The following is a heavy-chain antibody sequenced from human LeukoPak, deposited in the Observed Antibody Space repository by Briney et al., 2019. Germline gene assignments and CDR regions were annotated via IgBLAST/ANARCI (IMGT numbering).Heavy chain of an antibody. CDR2: IYYSGST. V-gene: IGHV4-59*01. Sequence: SETLSLTCTVSGGSISSYYWSWIRQPPGKGLEWIGYIYYSGSTNYNPSLKSRVTISVDTSKNQFPLKLSSVTAADTAVYYCARDVEVVAARNYYYYGMDVWGQGTTVTVSS. D-gene: IGHD2-15*01. J-gene: IGHJ6*02. CDR1: GGSISSYY. CDR3: ARDVEVVAARNYYYYGMDV.